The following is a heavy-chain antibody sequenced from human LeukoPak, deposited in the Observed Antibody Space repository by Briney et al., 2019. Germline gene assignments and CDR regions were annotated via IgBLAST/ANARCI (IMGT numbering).Heavy chain of an antibody. V-gene: IGHV4-39*01. CDR3: ARTISSSWVDY. CDR2: IYYSGST. Sequence: SETLSLTCTVSGGSISSSSYYWGWLRQPPGTGLEWIGSIYYSGSTYYNPSLKSRVTISVDTSKNQFSLKLSSVTAADTAVYYCARTISSSWVDYWGQGTLVTVSS. J-gene: IGHJ4*02. CDR1: GGSISSSSYY. D-gene: IGHD6-13*01.